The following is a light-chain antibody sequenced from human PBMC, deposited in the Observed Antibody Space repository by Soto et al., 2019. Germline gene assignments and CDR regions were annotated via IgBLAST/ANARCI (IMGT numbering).Light chain of an antibody. CDR2: DVS. V-gene: IGLV2-14*01. Sequence: QSALTQPASVSGSPGQSITISCTGTSSDVGGYNYVSWYQQHPGKAPKLMIYDVSNRPSGVSNRFSGSKSGNTASLTISGLQAEDEAEYYCSSYTSGSTLLFGGGTKLTVL. CDR3: SSYTSGSTLL. J-gene: IGLJ2*01. CDR1: SSDVGGYNY.